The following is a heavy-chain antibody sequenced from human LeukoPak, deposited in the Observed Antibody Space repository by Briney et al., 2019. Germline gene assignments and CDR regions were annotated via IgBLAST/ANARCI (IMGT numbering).Heavy chain of an antibody. V-gene: IGHV3-15*07. Sequence: GGSLRLSCAASGFTFSNAWMNWVRQAPGKGLEWVGRIKSKTDGGTTDYAAPVKGRFTISRDESKNTLYLQMNSPKTEDTAVYYCTTDRKYSSGWQNDYWGQGTLVTVSS. CDR1: GFTFSNAW. CDR2: IKSKTDGGTT. D-gene: IGHD6-25*01. J-gene: IGHJ4*02. CDR3: TTDRKYSSGWQNDY.